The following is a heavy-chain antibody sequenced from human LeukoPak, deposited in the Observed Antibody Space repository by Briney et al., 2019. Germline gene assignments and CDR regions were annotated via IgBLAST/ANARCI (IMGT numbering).Heavy chain of an antibody. CDR2: ISYDGSNK. J-gene: IGHJ3*02. CDR1: GFTFSSYA. D-gene: IGHD3-22*01. V-gene: IGHV3-30-3*01. CDR3: ASSNPYDSSGYYYLDAFDI. Sequence: GGSLRLSCAASGFTFSSYAMHWVRQAPGMGLEWVAVISYDGSNKYYADSVKGRFTISRDNSKNTLYLQMNSLRAEDTAVYYCASSNPYDSSGYYYLDAFDIWGQGTIVTVSS.